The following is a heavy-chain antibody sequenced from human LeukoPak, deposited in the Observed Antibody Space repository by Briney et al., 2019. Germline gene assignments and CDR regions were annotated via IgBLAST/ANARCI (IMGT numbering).Heavy chain of an antibody. V-gene: IGHV1-18*01. CDR2: INPNNANT. Sequence: ASVKVSCKASSYTFFSHGVRWVRQAPGQGLDWMGWINPNNANTRYAENFQGRVSMTTDTSTSTAYMELWGLGSDDTAVYYCARDLTPPQCITTSCPRGGWFDSWGQGTLVTVSS. CDR1: SYTFFSHG. J-gene: IGHJ5*01. D-gene: IGHD2-2*01. CDR3: ARDLTPPQCITTSCPRGGWFDS.